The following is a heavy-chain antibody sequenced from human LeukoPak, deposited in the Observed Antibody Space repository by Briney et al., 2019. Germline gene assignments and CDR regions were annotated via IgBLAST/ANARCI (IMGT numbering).Heavy chain of an antibody. J-gene: IGHJ4*02. V-gene: IGHV3-64*01. CDR1: GFTFSSYA. CDR2: ISSNGGST. D-gene: IGHD6-19*01. Sequence: GGSLRLSCAASGFTFSSYAMHWVRQAPGKGLEYVSAISSNGGSTYYANSVKGRFTISRDNAKNLLYPQMSSLRAEDTAIYYCARALYNRGWYPDYFDSWGQGTLVTVSA. CDR3: ARALYNRGWYPDYFDS.